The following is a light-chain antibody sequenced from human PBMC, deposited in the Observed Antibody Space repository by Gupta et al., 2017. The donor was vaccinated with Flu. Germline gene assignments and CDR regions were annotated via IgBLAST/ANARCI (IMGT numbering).Light chain of an antibody. V-gene: IGKV1-39*01. CDR3: QQSYSTPLT. Sequence: ARQSISSYLNWYQQQPGRVPELLIYAASSLRSGVPSRFSGSGSGADFTRTISSLQPEDFATYYCQQSYSTPLTFGGGTKVEIK. CDR1: QSISSY. J-gene: IGKJ4*01. CDR2: AAS.